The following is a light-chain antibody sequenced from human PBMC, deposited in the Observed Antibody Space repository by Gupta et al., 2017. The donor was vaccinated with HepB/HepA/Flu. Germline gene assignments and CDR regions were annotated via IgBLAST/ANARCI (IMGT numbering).Light chain of an antibody. Sequence: ELVLTQSPGHLSLSPGERATLSCRASQSVSSSYLAWYQQKPGQAPRLLIYGASSRATGIPDRFSGSGSGTDFTLTISRLEPEDVAVYYCQQYGSSPGYTFGQGTKLEIK. CDR2: GAS. CDR1: QSVSSSY. V-gene: IGKV3-20*01. CDR3: QQYGSSPGYT. J-gene: IGKJ2*01.